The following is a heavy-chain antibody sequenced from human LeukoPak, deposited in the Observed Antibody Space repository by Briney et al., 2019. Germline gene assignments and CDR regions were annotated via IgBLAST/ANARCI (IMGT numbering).Heavy chain of an antibody. V-gene: IGHV4-59*01. CDR3: ARYNYDILTGYLYYYYYMDV. CDR2: ICCSGST. CDR1: GGSISSYY. J-gene: IGHJ6*03. D-gene: IGHD3-9*01. Sequence: SETLSLTCTVSGGSISSYYWSWIRQPPGKGLEWIGYICCSGSTNYNPSLKSRVTISVDTSKNQFSLKLSSVTAADTAVYYCARYNYDILTGYLYYYYYMDVWGKGTTVTVSS.